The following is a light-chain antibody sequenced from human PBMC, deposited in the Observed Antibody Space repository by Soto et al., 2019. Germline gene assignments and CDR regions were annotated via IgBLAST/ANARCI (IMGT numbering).Light chain of an antibody. CDR2: EAS. Sequence: DIQMTQSPSTLSASVLDRVSIDCLASQSISASLAWYQQKPGKAPRLLIYEASTLEIGVPSRFSGSGSGTEFTLTISSLQPDDVAIYYCQQYNDYSWTFGQGTKVDIK. CDR1: QSISAS. CDR3: QQYNDYSWT. V-gene: IGKV1-5*03. J-gene: IGKJ1*01.